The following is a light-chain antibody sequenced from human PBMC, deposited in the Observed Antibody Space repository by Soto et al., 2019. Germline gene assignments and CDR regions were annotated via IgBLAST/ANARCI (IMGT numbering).Light chain of an antibody. CDR3: QHYKNWPWT. V-gene: IGKV3-15*01. J-gene: IGKJ1*01. CDR2: GAS. Sequence: EIVMTQSPPTLSVSPGESATLSCRASHSVSSHLAWSQQKPGPAHRPLIHGASTSATGSPARFSGSGSGTEFTLTLSSLQSEAFAVYYCQHYKNWPWTFGQGTKVDIK. CDR1: HSVSSH.